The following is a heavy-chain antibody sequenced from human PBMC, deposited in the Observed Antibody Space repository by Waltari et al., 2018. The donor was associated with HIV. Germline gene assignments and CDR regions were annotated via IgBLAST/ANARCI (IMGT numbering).Heavy chain of an antibody. J-gene: IGHJ4*02. V-gene: IGHV3-23*01. CDR3: AREATVAARGEIDY. Sequence: EVQLLESGGGLVQPGGSLRLSCAASGFAFSSYFIAWVREPPGKGLGWVSMVSGSSGRTDHADSVKGRFIISRDIAKNMRYLEMNNLRAEDTAVYYCAREATVAARGEIDYWGQGTLVTVSS. CDR1: GFAFSSYF. D-gene: IGHD6-19*01. CDR2: VSGSSGRT.